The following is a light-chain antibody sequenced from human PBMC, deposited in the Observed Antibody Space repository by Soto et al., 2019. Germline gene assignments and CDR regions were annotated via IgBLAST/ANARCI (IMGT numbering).Light chain of an antibody. Sequence: EIVLTQSPGTLSLFPGDRATLSCRASQRVSNSYLAWFQQKPGQAPRLLIYDASSRDACVPDRVSGGGSRTAGTLTISALWPEDCALYLCQQYGRPPFAVGQGNRREI. CDR3: QQYGRPPFA. CDR1: QRVSNSY. J-gene: IGKJ2*01. V-gene: IGKV3-20*01. CDR2: DAS.